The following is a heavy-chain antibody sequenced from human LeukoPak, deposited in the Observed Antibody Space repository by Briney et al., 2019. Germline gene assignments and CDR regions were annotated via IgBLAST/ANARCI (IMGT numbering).Heavy chain of an antibody. D-gene: IGHD3-3*01. J-gene: IGHJ3*02. CDR2: ISGNSGNI. CDR1: EFTFDDYA. V-gene: IGHV3-9*01. Sequence: QPGGSLRLSCAASEFTFDDYAMHWVRQAPGKGLEWVSGISGNSGNIGYADSVKGRFTISRDNAKNSLYLQMNSLRAEDTALYYCAKGLRFLEWLFDDGFEIWGQGTMVTVSS. CDR3: AKGLRFLEWLFDDGFEI.